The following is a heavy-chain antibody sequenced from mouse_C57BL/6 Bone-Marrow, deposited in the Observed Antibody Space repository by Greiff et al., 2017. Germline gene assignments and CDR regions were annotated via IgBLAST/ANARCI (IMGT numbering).Heavy chain of an antibody. J-gene: IGHJ3*01. V-gene: IGHV1-55*01. CDR2: IDPASGST. CDR1: GYTFTSYW. Sequence: QVQLQQPGAELVKPGASVKMSCKASGYTFTSYWITWVKQRPGQGLEWIGDIDPASGSTNYNEKFKSKATLTVDTSSSTAYMQLSSLTSEDSAVYYCAREGVYYDDDVGFAYWGQGTLVTVSA. D-gene: IGHD2-4*01. CDR3: AREGVYYDDDVGFAY.